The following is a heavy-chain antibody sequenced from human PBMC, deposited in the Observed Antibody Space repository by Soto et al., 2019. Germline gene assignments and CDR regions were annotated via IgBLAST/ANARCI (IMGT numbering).Heavy chain of an antibody. CDR2: IHSSGSI. V-gene: IGHV4-30-4*01. D-gene: IGHD3-22*01. CDR1: GGYISSDDYY. J-gene: IGHJ1*01. Sequence: NPSETLSLTCTVSGGYISSDDYYWSWIRQAPGRGLEWIGYIHSSGSIYYNPSLKSRATMSIDTAGNQFSLKVSSVTVADTAVYYCARDLDGLHDDTSGPFPRPGWGQGTLVTVSS. CDR3: ARDLDGLHDDTSGPFPRPG.